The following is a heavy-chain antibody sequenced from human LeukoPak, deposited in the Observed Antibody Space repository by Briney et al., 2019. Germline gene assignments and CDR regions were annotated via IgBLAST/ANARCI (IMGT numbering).Heavy chain of an antibody. Sequence: ASVKVSCKSSGYTFTSNYMHWVRQAPGQGLEWMGIINPSGGSTSYAQKFQGRVTMTRDTSTSTVYMELSSLRSEDTAVYYCAPEGKQQLVLDGMEVWGQGTTVTVSS. J-gene: IGHJ6*02. CDR3: APEGKQQLVLDGMEV. D-gene: IGHD6-13*01. CDR1: GYTFTSNY. V-gene: IGHV1-46*01. CDR2: INPSGGST.